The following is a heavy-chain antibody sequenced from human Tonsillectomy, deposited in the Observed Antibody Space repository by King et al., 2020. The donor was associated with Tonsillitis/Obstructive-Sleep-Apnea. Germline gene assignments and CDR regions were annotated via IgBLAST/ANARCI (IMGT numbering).Heavy chain of an antibody. CDR1: GFTFSGYA. CDR2: IRSKANSYAT. CDR3: TRQRSAYCGGDCYPHFDY. Sequence: VQLVESGGGLVQPGGSLKLSCAASGFTFSGYAMHWVRQASGKGLEWVGRIRSKANSYATAYAASVKGRFTISRDDSKNTAYLQMNSLKTEDTAVYYCTRQRSAYCGGDCYPHFDYWGQGTLVTVSS. D-gene: IGHD2-21*01. V-gene: IGHV3-73*01. J-gene: IGHJ4*02.